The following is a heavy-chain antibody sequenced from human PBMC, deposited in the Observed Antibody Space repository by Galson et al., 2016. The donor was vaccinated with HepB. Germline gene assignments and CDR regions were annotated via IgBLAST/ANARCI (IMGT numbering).Heavy chain of an antibody. V-gene: IGHV1-46*01. D-gene: IGHD2-21*02. CDR1: GYTFTSYY. Sequence: SVKVSCKASGYTFTSYYMHWVRQAPGQGLEWMGIVHPSGGTTTYAQKFQGRVTMTRDTSTSTVYMELSSLRSEDTAVYYCAREGGYCGGDCPPYELWWMWDAFDIWGQGTMVTVSS. J-gene: IGHJ3*02. CDR2: VHPSGGTT. CDR3: AREGGYCGGDCPPYELWWMWDAFDI.